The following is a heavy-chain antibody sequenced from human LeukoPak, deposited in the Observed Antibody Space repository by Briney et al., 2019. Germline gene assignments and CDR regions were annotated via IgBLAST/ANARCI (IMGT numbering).Heavy chain of an antibody. Sequence: SETLSLTCTVSGGSISSYYWSWIRLPPGKGLEWIGYIYYSGSTNYNPSLKSRVTISVDTSKNQFSLKLSSVTAADTAVYYCARDSEYYYDSSGYVFDYWGQGTLVTVSS. V-gene: IGHV4-59*01. CDR3: ARDSEYYYDSSGYVFDY. CDR2: IYYSGST. CDR1: GGSISSYY. D-gene: IGHD3-22*01. J-gene: IGHJ4*02.